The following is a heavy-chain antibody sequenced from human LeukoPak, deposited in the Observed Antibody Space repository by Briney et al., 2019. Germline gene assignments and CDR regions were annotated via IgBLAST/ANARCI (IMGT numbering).Heavy chain of an antibody. Sequence: PSETLSLTCAVYGGSFSGYYWSWIRQPPGKGLEWIGEINHSGSTNYNPSLMSRVTISVDTSKNQFSLKLSSVTAADTAVYYCARGVGRPAAGIHFDYWGQGTLVTVSS. CDR1: GGSFSGYY. CDR2: INHSGST. D-gene: IGHD6-13*01. V-gene: IGHV4-34*01. CDR3: ARGVGRPAAGIHFDY. J-gene: IGHJ4*02.